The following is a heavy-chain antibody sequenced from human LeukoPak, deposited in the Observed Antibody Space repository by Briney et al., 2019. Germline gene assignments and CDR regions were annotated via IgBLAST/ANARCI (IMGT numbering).Heavy chain of an antibody. CDR2: IYHSGST. J-gene: IGHJ3*02. V-gene: IGHV4-38-2*02. D-gene: IGHD1-1*01. CDR1: GYSISSGYY. Sequence: SETLSLTCTVSGYSISSGYYWGWIRQPPGKGLEWIGIIYHSGSTYYNPSLKSRVTISVDTSKNQFSLKLSSVTAADTAVYYCAREVGTDAFDIWGQGTMVTVSS. CDR3: AREVGTDAFDI.